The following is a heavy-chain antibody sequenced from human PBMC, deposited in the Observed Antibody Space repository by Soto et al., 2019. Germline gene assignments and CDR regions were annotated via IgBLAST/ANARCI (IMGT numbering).Heavy chain of an antibody. Sequence: SETLSLTCAVSGGSVNSAGYSWSWIRQPPGKDLEWIGYIYHSGSTYYNPSLKSRVTISLDRSNNHFSLKLSSVTAADTAVYYCARVPIYYDSSGFCHYETIDIWGQGTMVTVS. CDR2: IYHSGST. CDR1: GGSVNSAGYS. D-gene: IGHD3-22*01. V-gene: IGHV4-30-2*01. CDR3: ARVPIYYDSSGFCHYETIDI. J-gene: IGHJ3*02.